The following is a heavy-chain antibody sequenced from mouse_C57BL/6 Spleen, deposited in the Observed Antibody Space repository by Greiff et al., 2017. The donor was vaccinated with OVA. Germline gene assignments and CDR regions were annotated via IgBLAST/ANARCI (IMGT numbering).Heavy chain of an antibody. CDR3: TRSAQAYAMDY. CDR1: GYTFTDYE. V-gene: IGHV1-15*01. J-gene: IGHJ4*01. CDR2: IDPETGGT. D-gene: IGHD3-2*02. Sequence: QLQQSGAELVRPGASVTLSCKASGYTFTDYEMHWVKQTPVHGLEWIGAIDPETGGTAYNQKFKGKAILTADKSSSTAYMELRSLTSEDSAVYYCTRSAQAYAMDYWGQGTSVTVSS.